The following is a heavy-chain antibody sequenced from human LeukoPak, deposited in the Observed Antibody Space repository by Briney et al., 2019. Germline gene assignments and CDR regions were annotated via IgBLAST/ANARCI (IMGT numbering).Heavy chain of an antibody. D-gene: IGHD6-19*01. CDR1: GFTFTRYW. Sequence: GGSLRLSCAASGFTFTRYWMSWVRQAPGKGLEWVANIKQDGSEKYYVDSMKGRFTISRDNAKSSLYLQMNSLRAEDTAVYYCARDSGYSSYWGQGTLVTVSS. V-gene: IGHV3-7*01. J-gene: IGHJ4*02. CDR2: IKQDGSEK. CDR3: ARDSGYSSY.